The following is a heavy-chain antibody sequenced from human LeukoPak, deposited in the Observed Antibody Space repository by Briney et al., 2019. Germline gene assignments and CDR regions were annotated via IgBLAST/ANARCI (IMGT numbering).Heavy chain of an antibody. CDR1: GDSISSYY. V-gene: IGHV4-59*01. J-gene: IGHJ4*02. CDR3: ASGSGFFHH. D-gene: IGHD3-10*01. Sequence: PSETLSLTCTVSGDSISSYYWSWIRQVPGRGGEGIGYIYYSGTTKYNPSLKSRVSMSVDTSKNQISLHLNSVTAADTALYYCASGSGFFHHWGQGTPVTVSS. CDR2: IYYSGTT.